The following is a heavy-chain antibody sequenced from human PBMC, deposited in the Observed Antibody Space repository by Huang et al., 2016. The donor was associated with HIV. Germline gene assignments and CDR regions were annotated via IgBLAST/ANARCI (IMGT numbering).Heavy chain of an antibody. J-gene: IGHJ3*02. V-gene: IGHV3-30*04. Sequence: QVQLVESGGGVVQPGRSLRLSCSASGFPFNNHAMHGVRQAQGKGLDCVAVIANDGRNNYEADSVKGRLTISRDSAKSTLFLHMTSLRTEDTAVYYCARAKDTWDAYDIWGQGTMVIVSS. D-gene: IGHD5-18*01. CDR1: GFPFNNHA. CDR2: IANDGRNN. CDR3: ARAKDTWDAYDI.